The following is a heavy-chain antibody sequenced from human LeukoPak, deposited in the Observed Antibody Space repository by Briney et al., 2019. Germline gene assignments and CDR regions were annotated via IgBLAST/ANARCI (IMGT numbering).Heavy chain of an antibody. D-gene: IGHD5-24*01. CDR1: GYIFTSYW. J-gene: IGHJ4*02. V-gene: IGHV5-10-1*01. CDR3: ASSPQGMATITPYFDY. Sequence: GESLQISCKGSGYIFTSYWISWVRRMPGKGLEWMGRIDPSDSYTNYSPSFQGHVTISADKSISTAYLQWRSLKASDTAMYYCASSPQGMATITPYFDYWGQGTLVTVSS. CDR2: IDPSDSYT.